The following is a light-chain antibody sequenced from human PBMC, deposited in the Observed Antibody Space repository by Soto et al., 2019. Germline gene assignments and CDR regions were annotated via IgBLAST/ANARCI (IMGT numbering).Light chain of an antibody. Sequence: SALTQPASVSGSPGQSITISCTGTSNDVGGYNYVSWYQQHPGKAPKLMIYDVSNRPSGVSNRFSGSKSGNTASLTISGLQAEDEADYYCSSYTSSSTLVFGTGTKLTVL. CDR1: SNDVGGYNY. J-gene: IGLJ1*01. V-gene: IGLV2-14*01. CDR2: DVS. CDR3: SSYTSSSTLV.